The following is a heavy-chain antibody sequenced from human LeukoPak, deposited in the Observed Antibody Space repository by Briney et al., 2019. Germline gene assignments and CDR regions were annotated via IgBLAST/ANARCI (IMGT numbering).Heavy chain of an antibody. CDR1: GYTFTSYY. J-gene: IGHJ6*03. V-gene: IGHV1-46*01. CDR3: ARTHQYYYYYMDV. Sequence: ASVKVSCKASGYTFTSYYMHWVRQAPGQGLEWMGIINPSGGSTSYAQKFQGRVTMTRDMSTSTVYMELSSLRSEDTAAYYCARTHQYYYYYMDVWGKGTTVTISS. CDR2: INPSGGST.